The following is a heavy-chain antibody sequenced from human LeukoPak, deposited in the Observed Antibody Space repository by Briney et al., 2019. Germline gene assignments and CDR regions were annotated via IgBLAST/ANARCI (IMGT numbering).Heavy chain of an antibody. J-gene: IGHJ6*04. CDR3: ARDKGYSGYDLADYYYYGMDV. CDR1: GFTVSSNY. CDR2: IYSGGST. D-gene: IGHD5-12*01. V-gene: IGHV3-53*01. Sequence: GGSLRLSCAASGFTVSSNYMSWVRQAPGKGLEWVSIIYSGGSTYYADSVKGRFTISRDNSKNTVYLQMNSLRVEDTAVYFCARDKGYSGYDLADYYYYGMDVWGKGTTVTISS.